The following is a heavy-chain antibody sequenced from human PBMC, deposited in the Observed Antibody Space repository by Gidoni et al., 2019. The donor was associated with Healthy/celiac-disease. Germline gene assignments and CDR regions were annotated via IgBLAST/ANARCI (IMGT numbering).Heavy chain of an antibody. CDR1: GFTFRSYA. J-gene: IGHJ6*02. Sequence: VQLVESGGGVVQPGRFLRLSCAASGFTFRSYAMHTSRQVRGKGLEWVAVISYDGSNKYYADSVKGRFTISSDNSKNTLYLQMNSLRAEDTAVYYCARDMVRGVIGTSIYYYYGMDVWGQGTTVTVSS. V-gene: IGHV3-30*01. D-gene: IGHD3-10*01. CDR3: ARDMVRGVIGTSIYYYYGMDV. CDR2: ISYDGSNK.